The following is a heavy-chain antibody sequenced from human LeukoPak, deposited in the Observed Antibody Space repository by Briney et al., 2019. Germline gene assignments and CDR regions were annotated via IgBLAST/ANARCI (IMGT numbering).Heavy chain of an antibody. V-gene: IGHV3-21*01. J-gene: IGHJ4*02. CDR2: ISSGSSYI. D-gene: IGHD5-18*01. Sequence: GGSLRLSCAASGFTFSGYSMNWVRQAPGKGLEWVSSISSGSSYINHAASVKGRFTISRDNAKNSLYLQMNSLRAEDTAVYYCARGWGYSYGYVDYWGQGTLVTVSS. CDR3: ARGWGYSYGYVDY. CDR1: GFTFSGYS.